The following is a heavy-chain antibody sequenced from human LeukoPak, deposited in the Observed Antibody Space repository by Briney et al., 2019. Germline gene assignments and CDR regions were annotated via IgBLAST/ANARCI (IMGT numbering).Heavy chain of an antibody. J-gene: IGHJ4*02. V-gene: IGHV1-69*13. D-gene: IGHD6-13*01. CDR2: IIPIFGTA. CDR1: GGTFSSYA. Sequence: SVKVSCKASGGTFSSYAISWVRQAPGQGLEWMGGIIPIFGTANYAQKFQGRVTITADESTSTAYMELSSLRSEDTAVYYCARIAAAGTHPFDYWGQGTLVTVSS. CDR3: ARIAAAGTHPFDY.